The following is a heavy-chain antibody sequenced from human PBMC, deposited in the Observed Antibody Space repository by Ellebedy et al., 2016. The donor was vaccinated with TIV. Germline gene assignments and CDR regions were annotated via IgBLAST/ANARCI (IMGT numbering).Heavy chain of an antibody. V-gene: IGHV4-30-2*01. J-gene: IGHJ3*02. Sequence: MPSETLSLTCAVSGGSISSGGYSWSWIRQPPGKGLEWIGYIYHSGSTYYNPSLKSRVTISVDRSKNQFSLKLSSVTAADTAVYYCASNSGSYDAFDIWGQGTMVTVSS. CDR3: ASNSGSYDAFDI. D-gene: IGHD1-26*01. CDR2: IYHSGST. CDR1: GGSISSGGYS.